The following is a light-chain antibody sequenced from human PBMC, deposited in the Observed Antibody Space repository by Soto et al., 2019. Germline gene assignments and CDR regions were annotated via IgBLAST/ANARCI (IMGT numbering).Light chain of an antibody. CDR3: QRRSTWPFT. J-gene: IGKJ3*01. CDR1: QSVSRY. CDR2: GAS. Sequence: EIALTQSPATLSLSPGERATLSCRASQSVSRYLAWYQQRPGQAPRLLIHGASNRANGIPARFSGSASGTDFTLTISSLEPEDFAVYYCQRRSTWPFTFGPGTKVDIK. V-gene: IGKV3-11*01.